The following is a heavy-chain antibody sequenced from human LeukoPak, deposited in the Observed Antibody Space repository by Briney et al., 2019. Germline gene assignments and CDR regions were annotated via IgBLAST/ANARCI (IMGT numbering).Heavy chain of an antibody. CDR2: ISSSGGST. CDR3: AKDPVSSGWYSGCFDP. Sequence: GGSLRLSCAASGFTFRSYAMSWVRQAPGKGLEWVSAISSSGGSTYYGDSVKGRFTISRDNSMNTLYLQMNSLRAEDTAVYYCAKDPVSSGWYSGCFDPWGQGTLVTVSS. CDR1: GFTFRSYA. V-gene: IGHV3-23*01. D-gene: IGHD6-19*01. J-gene: IGHJ5*02.